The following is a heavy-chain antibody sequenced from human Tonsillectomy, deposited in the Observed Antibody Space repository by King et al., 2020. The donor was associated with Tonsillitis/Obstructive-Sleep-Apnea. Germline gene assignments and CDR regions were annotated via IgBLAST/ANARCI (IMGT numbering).Heavy chain of an antibody. CDR2: IYYSGST. V-gene: IGHV4-59*01. D-gene: IGHD2-2*01. J-gene: IGHJ4*02. CDR1: GGSISSFY. CDR3: ARLGFCNSNWCLPDF. Sequence: QLQESGPGLVKPSETLSLTCTVSGGSISSFYWSWIRHPPGRGLQWFGYIYYSGSTNYYPSLKSRVAMSADTSKNQISLDLSSVTAADTAVYFCARLGFCNSNWCLPDFWGQGTLVTVSS.